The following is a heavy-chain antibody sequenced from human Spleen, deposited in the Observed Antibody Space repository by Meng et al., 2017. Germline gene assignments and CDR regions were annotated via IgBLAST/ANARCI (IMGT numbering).Heavy chain of an antibody. CDR1: GFTFDDYA. CDR2: ISWNSGSI. Sequence: SLKISCAASGFTFDDYAMHWVRQAPGKGLEWVSGISWNSGSIGYADSVKGRFTISRDNAKNSLYLQMNSLRAEDMALYYCAKGGPSIAAAGTSLSFDYWGQGTLVTVSS. V-gene: IGHV3-9*03. CDR3: AKGGPSIAAAGTSLSFDY. D-gene: IGHD6-13*01. J-gene: IGHJ4*02.